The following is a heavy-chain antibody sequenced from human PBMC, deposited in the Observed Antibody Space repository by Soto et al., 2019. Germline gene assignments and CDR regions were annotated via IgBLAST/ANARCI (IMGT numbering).Heavy chain of an antibody. Sequence: VASVKVSCKASGYTFTSYGISWVRQAPGQGLEWMGWISAYNGNTNYAQKLQGRVTMTTDTSTSTAYMELRSLRSGDTAVYYCARDGAPPYDYVWGSYRPYYYYYGMDVWGQGTTVTVSS. V-gene: IGHV1-18*01. J-gene: IGHJ6*02. CDR2: ISAYNGNT. D-gene: IGHD3-16*02. CDR1: GYTFTSYG. CDR3: ARDGAPPYDYVWGSYRPYYYYYGMDV.